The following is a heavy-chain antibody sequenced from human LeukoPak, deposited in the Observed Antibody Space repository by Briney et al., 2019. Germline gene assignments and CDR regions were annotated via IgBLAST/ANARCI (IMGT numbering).Heavy chain of an antibody. Sequence: PSETLSLTCAVYGGSFSGYYWSWIRQPPGKGLEWIGEINHSGSTNYNPSLKSRVTISVDTSKNQFSLKLSSVTAADTAVYYCARGNSYGWEDWFDPWGQGTLVTVSS. D-gene: IGHD5-18*01. CDR3: ARGNSYGWEDWFDP. J-gene: IGHJ5*02. V-gene: IGHV4-34*01. CDR1: GGSFSGYY. CDR2: INHSGST.